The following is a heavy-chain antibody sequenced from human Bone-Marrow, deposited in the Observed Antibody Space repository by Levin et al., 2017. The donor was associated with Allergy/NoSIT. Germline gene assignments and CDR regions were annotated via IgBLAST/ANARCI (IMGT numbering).Heavy chain of an antibody. CDR1: GDSISGYY. CDR3: ARDKIIMLRGDTYYYGMDV. V-gene: IGHV4-59*01. Sequence: KASETLSLTCTVSGDSISGYYWSWIRQPPGKGLEWIGHIYYSGSTNYNPSLKSRTTLSVDMFRNQFSLKLSSVTAEHTAVYYCARDKIIMLRGDTYYYGMDVWGQGTTVTVSS. CDR2: IYYSGST. D-gene: IGHD3-10*01. J-gene: IGHJ6*02.